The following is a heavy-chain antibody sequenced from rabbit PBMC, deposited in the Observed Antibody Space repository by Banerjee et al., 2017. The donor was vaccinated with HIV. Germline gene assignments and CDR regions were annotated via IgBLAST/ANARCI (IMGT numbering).Heavy chain of an antibody. CDR1: GFDFSYNA. V-gene: IGHV1S45*01. Sequence: QEQLVESGGGLVQPEGSLTLTCKASGFDFSYNAMCWVRQAPGKGLEWIACIYAGSSGNTVYASWAKGRFTISKTSSTTVTLQMTSLTAADTATYFCARDLAGVIGWNFNFWGQGTLVTVS. CDR3: ARDLAGVIGWNFNF. D-gene: IGHD4-1*01. J-gene: IGHJ3*01. CDR2: IYAGSSGNT.